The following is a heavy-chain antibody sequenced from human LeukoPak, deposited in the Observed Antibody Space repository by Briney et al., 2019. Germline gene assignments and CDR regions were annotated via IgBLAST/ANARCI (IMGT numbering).Heavy chain of an antibody. CDR3: AKDRDYYDSSGYLDY. CDR2: TSGSGGST. D-gene: IGHD3-22*01. Sequence: SLRLSCXASXFXFSSYAMSWVRQAPGKGLEWVSATSGSGGSTYYADSVKGRFTISRDNSKNTLYLQMNSLRAEDTAVYYCAKDRDYYDSSGYLDYWGQGTLVTVSS. J-gene: IGHJ4*02. V-gene: IGHV3-23*01. CDR1: XFXFSSYA.